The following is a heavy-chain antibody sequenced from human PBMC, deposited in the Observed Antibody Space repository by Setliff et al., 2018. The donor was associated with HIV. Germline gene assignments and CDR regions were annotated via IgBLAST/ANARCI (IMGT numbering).Heavy chain of an antibody. CDR3: ARATATYWYSIPRDYIYHMDV. CDR1: GGSFSDNY. Sequence: SETLSLTCAVYGGSFSDNYWSWIRQSPGKGLEWIGEINHSGRTKYSPSLRSRVSISVDTSKTQFSLKLSSVTAADTAVYYCARATATYWYSIPRDYIYHMDVWGEGTTVTVSS. J-gene: IGHJ6*03. V-gene: IGHV4-34*01. CDR2: INHSGRT. D-gene: IGHD2-8*02.